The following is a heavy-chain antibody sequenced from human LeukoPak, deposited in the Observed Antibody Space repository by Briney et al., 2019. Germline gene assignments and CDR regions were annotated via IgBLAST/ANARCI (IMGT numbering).Heavy chain of an antibody. CDR2: ISGRGDST. J-gene: IGHJ4*02. CDR3: AKVGVDIVVVVAATPFDY. CDR1: GVTFSDYA. D-gene: IGHD2-15*01. V-gene: IGHV3-23*01. Sequence: GGSLRLSCAASGVTFSDYAMSWVRQAPGKGLEWVSDISGRGDSTYYADSVKGRFTISRDNSKNTLYLQMNSLRAEDTAVYYCAKVGVDIVVVVAATPFDYWGQGTLVTVSS.